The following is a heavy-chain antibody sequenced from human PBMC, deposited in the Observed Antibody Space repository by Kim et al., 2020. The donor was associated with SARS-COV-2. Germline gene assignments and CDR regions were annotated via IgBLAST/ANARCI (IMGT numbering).Heavy chain of an antibody. CDR2: ISNSGSST. D-gene: IGHD1-26*01. CDR3: AKDRSGTYPNWFDP. Sequence: GGSLRLSCAASGFTFSSYAMTWVRQAPGKGLDWVSGISNSGSSTYYADSVKGRFTISRDNSKNTLYLQMNSLRAEDTAVYYCAKDRSGTYPNWFDPWGQGTLVTVSS. V-gene: IGHV3-23*01. CDR1: GFTFSSYA. J-gene: IGHJ5*02.